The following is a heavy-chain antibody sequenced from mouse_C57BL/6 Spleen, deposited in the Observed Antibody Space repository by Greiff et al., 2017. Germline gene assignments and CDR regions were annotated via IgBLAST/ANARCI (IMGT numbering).Heavy chain of an antibody. J-gene: IGHJ2*01. V-gene: IGHV1-4*01. CDR2: INPSSGYT. Sequence: QVQLQQSGAELARPGASVKMSCKASGYTFTSYTMHWVKQRPGQGLEWIGYINPSSGYTKYNQKFKDKATLTADKSSSTAYMQLSSLTSADSAVYYCARSNGNDVYYIDYWGQGTTRTVSS. D-gene: IGHD2-2*01. CDR1: GYTFTSYT. CDR3: ARSNGNDVYYIDY.